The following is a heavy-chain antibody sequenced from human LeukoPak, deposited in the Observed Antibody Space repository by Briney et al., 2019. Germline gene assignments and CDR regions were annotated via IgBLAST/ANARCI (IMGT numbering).Heavy chain of an antibody. CDR1: GFSFNMYA. CDR2: ISGTGGTT. D-gene: IGHD1-26*01. Sequence: GGSRRLSCAASGFSFNMYAMSWVRLAPGKGLEWVAAISGTGGTTQYADSVKGRFTISRDNSKSTQYLQMNSLRAGDTAKYICAKVGFRGGSAEDYWGQGILVTVSS. J-gene: IGHJ4*02. V-gene: IGHV3-23*01. CDR3: AKVGFRGGSAEDY.